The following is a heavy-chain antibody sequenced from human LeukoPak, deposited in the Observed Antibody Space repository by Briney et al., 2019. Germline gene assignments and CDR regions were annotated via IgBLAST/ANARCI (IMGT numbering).Heavy chain of an antibody. J-gene: IGHJ4*02. CDR1: GGSFSGYY. D-gene: IGHD3-16*02. CDR3: GRGYYYDYVWGSYLYYFDY. Sequence: PSETLSLTCAVYGGSFSGYYWSWIRQPPGKGLEWIGEINHSGSTNYNPSLKSRVTISVDTSKNQFSLKLSSVTAADTAVYYCGRGYYYDYVWGSYLYYFDYWGQGTLVTVSS. CDR2: INHSGST. V-gene: IGHV4-34*01.